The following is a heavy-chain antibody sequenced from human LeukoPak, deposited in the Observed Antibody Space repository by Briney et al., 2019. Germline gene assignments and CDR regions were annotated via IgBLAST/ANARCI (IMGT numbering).Heavy chain of an antibody. CDR3: AKGLREYDFWSGYAT. J-gene: IGHJ5*02. V-gene: IGHV3-23*01. D-gene: IGHD3-3*01. CDR1: GFTFSSYA. CDR2: ISVSGGSP. Sequence: GGSLRLSCAASGFTFSSYAMMWVRQAPGKGLDWVSTISVSGGSPNYADSVKGRFTISRDNSKNTVFLQMNSLRAEDTALYYCAKGLREYDFWSGYATWGQGTLVTVSS.